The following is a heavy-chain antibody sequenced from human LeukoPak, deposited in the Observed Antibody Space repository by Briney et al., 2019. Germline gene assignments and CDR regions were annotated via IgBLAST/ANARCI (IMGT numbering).Heavy chain of an antibody. Sequence: GGSLRLSCAASGFTLSSYAMSWVRQSPGKGLEGVSAISGSGGSTYYADSVKGRFTISRDNSKNTLYLQMNSLRAEDTAVYYCAKDPRRGSGLRIFDYWGQGTLVTVSS. CDR1: GFTLSSYA. CDR2: ISGSGGST. J-gene: IGHJ4*02. D-gene: IGHD3-10*01. V-gene: IGHV3-23*01. CDR3: AKDPRRGSGLRIFDY.